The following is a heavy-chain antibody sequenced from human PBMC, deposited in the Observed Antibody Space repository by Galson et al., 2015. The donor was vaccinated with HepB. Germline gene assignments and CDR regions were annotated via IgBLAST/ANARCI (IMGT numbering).Heavy chain of an antibody. CDR3: ARARTHIVATSAYYYGMDV. D-gene: IGHD5-12*01. Sequence: SLRLSCAASGFTFSSYAMHWVRQAPGKGLEWVAVISYDGSNKYYADSVKGRFTISRDNSKNTLYLQMNSLRVEDTAIYYCARARTHIVATSAYYYGMDVWGQGTTVTVSS. CDR1: GFTFSSYA. J-gene: IGHJ6*02. CDR2: ISYDGSNK. V-gene: IGHV3-30*04.